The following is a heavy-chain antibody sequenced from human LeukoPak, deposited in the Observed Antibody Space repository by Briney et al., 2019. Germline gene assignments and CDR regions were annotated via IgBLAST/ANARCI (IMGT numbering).Heavy chain of an antibody. Sequence: GASVKVSCKVSGYTLTELSMHWVRQAPGKGLEWMGGFDPEDGETIYAQKFQGRVTMTRNTSISTAYMELSSLRSEDTAVYYCAREGLWVAAAGRVSHWFDPWGQGTLVTVSS. J-gene: IGHJ5*02. CDR2: FDPEDGET. CDR1: GYTLTELS. CDR3: AREGLWVAAAGRVSHWFDP. D-gene: IGHD6-13*01. V-gene: IGHV1-24*01.